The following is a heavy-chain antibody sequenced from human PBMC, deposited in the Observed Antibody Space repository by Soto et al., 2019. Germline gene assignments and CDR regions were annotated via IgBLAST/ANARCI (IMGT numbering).Heavy chain of an antibody. CDR1: GYSFTSYW. V-gene: IGHV5-10-1*01. D-gene: IGHD6-6*01. Sequence: GESLKISCKGSGYSFTSYWISWVRQMPGKGLEWMGRIDPSDSYTNYSPSFQGHVTISADKSISTAYLQWSSLKASDTAMYYCARTDYSIAARPGAFDIWGQGTMVTV. J-gene: IGHJ3*02. CDR3: ARTDYSIAARPGAFDI. CDR2: IDPSDSYT.